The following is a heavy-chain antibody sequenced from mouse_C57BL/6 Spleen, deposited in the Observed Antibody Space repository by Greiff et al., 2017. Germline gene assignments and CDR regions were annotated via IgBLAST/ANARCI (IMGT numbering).Heavy chain of an antibody. D-gene: IGHD4-1*01. CDR1: GFTFTDYE. Sequence: VQLQQSGAELVRPGASVTLSCKASGFTFTDYEMHWVKQTPVHGLEWIGAIDPETGGTAYNQKFKGKAILTADKSSSTAYMELRSLTSEDSAVYYCTRRVHWDGGFAYWGQGTLVTVSA. V-gene: IGHV1-15*01. CDR3: TRRVHWDGGFAY. J-gene: IGHJ3*01. CDR2: IDPETGGT.